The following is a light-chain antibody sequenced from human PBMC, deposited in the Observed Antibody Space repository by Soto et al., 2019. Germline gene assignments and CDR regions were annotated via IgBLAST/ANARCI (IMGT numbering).Light chain of an antibody. CDR2: GAS. CDR1: QSVSSSY. CDR3: QQYGSSPWT. J-gene: IGKJ1*01. V-gene: IGKV3-20*01. Sequence: EIVLTQSPGTLSLSPGERATLSCRASQSVSSSYLAWYQQKPGQAPRLLIYGASSRATGIPDRFSGSGSGTEVTLTISRLEPEDFAVYYCQQYGSSPWTFGQGTKVEIK.